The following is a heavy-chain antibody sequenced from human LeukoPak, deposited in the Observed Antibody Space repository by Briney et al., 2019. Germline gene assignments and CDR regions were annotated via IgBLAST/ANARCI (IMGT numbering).Heavy chain of an antibody. CDR2: ISGSGGST. V-gene: IGHV3-23*01. Sequence: GGSLRLSCAASGFTFSSYAMTWVRQAPGKGLEWVSVISGSGGSTYYADSVKGRFTISRDNSKNTLYLQMNSLRAEDTAVYYCAKDIHDYSNYWGQGTLVTVSS. CDR3: AKDIHDYSNY. D-gene: IGHD4-11*01. J-gene: IGHJ4*02. CDR1: GFTFSSYA.